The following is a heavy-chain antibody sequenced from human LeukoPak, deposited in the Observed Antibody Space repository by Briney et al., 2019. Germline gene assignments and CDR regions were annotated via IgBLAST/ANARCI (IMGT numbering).Heavy chain of an antibody. CDR3: ARGRKDIVVVPAAMAY. Sequence: PGGSLRLSCAASGFTFSSHSMNWVRQAPGKGLEWVSSISSSSSYIYYADSVKGRFTISRDNAKNSLYLQMNSLRAEDTAVYYGARGRKDIVVVPAAMAYWGQGTLVTVSS. CDR2: ISSSSSYI. D-gene: IGHD2-2*01. J-gene: IGHJ4*02. CDR1: GFTFSSHS. V-gene: IGHV3-21*01.